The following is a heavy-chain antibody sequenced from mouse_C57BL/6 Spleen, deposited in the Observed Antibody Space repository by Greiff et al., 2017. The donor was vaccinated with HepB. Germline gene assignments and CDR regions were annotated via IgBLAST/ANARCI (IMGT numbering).Heavy chain of an antibody. CDR1: GYTFTSYW. CDR2: IYPGSGST. Sequence: QVQLQQPGAELVKPGASVKMSCKASGYTFTSYWITWVKQRPGQGLEWIGDIYPGSGSTNYNEKFKSKATLTVDTSSSTAYMQLSSLTSEDSAVYYCARSELTGPYFDYWGQGTTLTVSS. J-gene: IGHJ2*01. CDR3: ARSELTGPYFDY. V-gene: IGHV1-55*01. D-gene: IGHD4-1*01.